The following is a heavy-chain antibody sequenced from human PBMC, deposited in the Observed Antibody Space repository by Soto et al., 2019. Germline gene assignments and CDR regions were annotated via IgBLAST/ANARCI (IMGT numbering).Heavy chain of an antibody. CDR2: INPSGGST. V-gene: IGHV1-46*01. Sequence: ASVKVSCKASGYTFTSYYIHWVRQAPGQGLEWMGIINPSGGSTSFAQTFQGRVTMTRDTSTSTLYMELSSLTSEDTAVYYCEKLSEFYYYYYYMDVWGKGTTVTVS. CDR1: GYTFTSYY. D-gene: IGHD3-10*01. J-gene: IGHJ6*03. CDR3: EKLSEFYYYYYYMDV.